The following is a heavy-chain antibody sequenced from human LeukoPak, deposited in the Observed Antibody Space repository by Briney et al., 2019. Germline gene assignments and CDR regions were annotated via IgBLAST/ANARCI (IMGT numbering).Heavy chain of an antibody. J-gene: IGHJ4*02. CDR2: ITSKSNNYAT. V-gene: IGHV3-73*01. CDR3: SSYNGYSFDY. Sequence: GGSLRLSCAASGFTFSASAIHWVRQASGKGLERVGRITSKSNNYATAYAASVKGRFTISRDDLKNTASLQMNSLKTEDTAVYYCSSYNGYSFDYWGQGTLVTVSS. CDR1: GFTFSASA. D-gene: IGHD5-12*01.